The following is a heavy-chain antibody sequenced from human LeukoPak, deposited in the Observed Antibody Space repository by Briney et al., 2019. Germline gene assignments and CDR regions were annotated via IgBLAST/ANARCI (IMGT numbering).Heavy chain of an antibody. CDR2: ISGSGGSP. V-gene: IGHV3-23*01. D-gene: IGHD3-10*01. J-gene: IGHJ4*02. CDR3: ATSRILLWFGELFAGFDY. CDR1: GFTFSSYA. Sequence: PGGSLRLSYAACGFTFSSYAMSWVRQAPGKGLEWVPAISGSGGSPYYADSVKGRFTISRDNSKDTLYLQMNSLRAEDTAVYYCATSRILLWFGELFAGFDYWGQGTLVTVSS.